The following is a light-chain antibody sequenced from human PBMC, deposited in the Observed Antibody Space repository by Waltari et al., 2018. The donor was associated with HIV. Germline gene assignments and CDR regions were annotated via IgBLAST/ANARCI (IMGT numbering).Light chain of an antibody. CDR2: GAS. V-gene: IGKV3-15*01. CDR1: RSVSSN. CDR3: QQYNNWPPWT. J-gene: IGKJ1*01. Sequence: ETVMTQSPATLSVSPGERATLSCRASRSVSSNLAWYQQKPGQAPRLLVYGASTRATGVPARFSGSGSGTDFTLSISSLQSEDFAVYYCQQYNNWPPWTFGAGTTVEIK.